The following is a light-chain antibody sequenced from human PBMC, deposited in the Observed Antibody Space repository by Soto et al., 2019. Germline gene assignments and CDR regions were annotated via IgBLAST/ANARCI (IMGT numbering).Light chain of an antibody. Sequence: DIQMTQSPSSLSASVGDRVTITCRASQSISSYLNWYQQKPGKAPKLLIYAASSLQSGVPSRFSGSGSGTDFTLTISILQPEDFATYYCQQSYSTPPFGHGTRLEIK. CDR1: QSISSY. CDR3: QQSYSTPP. V-gene: IGKV1-39*01. CDR2: AAS. J-gene: IGKJ5*01.